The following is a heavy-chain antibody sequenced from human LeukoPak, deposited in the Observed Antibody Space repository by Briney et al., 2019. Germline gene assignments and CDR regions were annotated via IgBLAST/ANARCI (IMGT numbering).Heavy chain of an antibody. CDR1: GFTFSSYS. CDR2: ISSSSSYI. D-gene: IGHD6-19*01. Sequence: TGGSLRLSCAASGFTFSSYSMNWVRQAPGKGLEWVSSISSSSSYIYYADSVKGRFTISRDNAKNSLYLQMNSLRAEDTAVYYCARDPGLYSSGWCFDYWGQGTLVTVSS. CDR3: ARDPGLYSSGWCFDY. V-gene: IGHV3-21*01. J-gene: IGHJ4*02.